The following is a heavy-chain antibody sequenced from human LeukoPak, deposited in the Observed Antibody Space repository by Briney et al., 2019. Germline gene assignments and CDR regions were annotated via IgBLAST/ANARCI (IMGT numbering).Heavy chain of an antibody. CDR2: ISGYNGNT. Sequence: ASVKVSCKASGYTFTRYGISWVRQAPGQGLEWMGWISGYNGNTNYAQKLQGRVTMTTDTSTSIAYMELRSMRSDVTAVYYCARDLRGAAAGQYWGQGTLVTVSS. CDR3: ARDLRGAAAGQY. V-gene: IGHV1-18*01. CDR1: GYTFTRYG. D-gene: IGHD6-13*01. J-gene: IGHJ4*02.